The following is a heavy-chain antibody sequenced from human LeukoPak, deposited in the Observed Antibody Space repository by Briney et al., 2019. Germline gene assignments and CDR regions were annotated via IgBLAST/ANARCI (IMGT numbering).Heavy chain of an antibody. Sequence: GGSLRLSCAASGFTFSSYAMSWVRQAPGKGLEWVSAISGSGGSTYYADSVKGRFTISRDNSKNTLYLQMNSVRAEDTAVYYCAKDPRGATDFDYWGQGTLVTVSS. D-gene: IGHD2-15*01. CDR1: GFTFSSYA. J-gene: IGHJ4*02. CDR2: ISGSGGST. CDR3: AKDPRGATDFDY. V-gene: IGHV3-23*01.